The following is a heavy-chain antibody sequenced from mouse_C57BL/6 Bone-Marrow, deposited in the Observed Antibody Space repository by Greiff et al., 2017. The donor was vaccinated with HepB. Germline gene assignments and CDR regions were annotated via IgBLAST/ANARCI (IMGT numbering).Heavy chain of an antibody. V-gene: IGHV1-42*01. D-gene: IGHD1-1*01. Sequence: EVQLQQSGPELVKPGASVKISCKASGYSFTGYYMNWVKQSPEKSLEWIGEINPSTGGTTYNQKFKAKATLTVDKSSSTAYMQLKSLTSEDSAVYYCARIITTVVATRYAMDYWGQGTSVTVSS. CDR2: INPSTGGT. CDR3: ARIITTVVATRYAMDY. CDR1: GYSFTGYY. J-gene: IGHJ4*01.